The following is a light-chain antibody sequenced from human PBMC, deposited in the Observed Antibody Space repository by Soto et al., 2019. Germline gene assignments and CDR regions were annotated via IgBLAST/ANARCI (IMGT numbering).Light chain of an antibody. J-gene: IGLJ1*01. CDR1: SSDVGDYKY. Sequence: QSVLTQPASVSGSPGQSMTISCTGASSDVGDYKYVSWFQQHPGKAPKLMIYEVSNRPSGVSNRFSGSKSGNTASLTISRLQAEDEADYYCSSYTSSSTYVFGTGTKVTV. CDR2: EVS. CDR3: SSYTSSSTYV. V-gene: IGLV2-14*01.